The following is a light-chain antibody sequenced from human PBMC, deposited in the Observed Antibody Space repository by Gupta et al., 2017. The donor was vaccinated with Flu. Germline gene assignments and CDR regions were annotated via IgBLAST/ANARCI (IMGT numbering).Light chain of an antibody. CDR2: QAS. J-gene: IGKJ2*03. V-gene: IGKV1-5*03. Sequence: DIQMTQSPSTLSASVGDRVTITCRASQNVNNWLAWYQQKPGKAPKLLIYQASTLESGVPSRFSGSGSGTELSLTISCRQADEFAAYYCQQYRSYSEYSFGQGTKVEIK. CDR3: QQYRSYSEYS. CDR1: QNVNNW.